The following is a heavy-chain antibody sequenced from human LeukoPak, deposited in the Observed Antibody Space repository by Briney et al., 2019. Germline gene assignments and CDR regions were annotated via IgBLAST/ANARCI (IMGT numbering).Heavy chain of an antibody. V-gene: IGHV3-23*01. CDR3: AKVSVCYGCYLDY. CDR1: GYTFSSHG. CDR2: INGAGDNT. J-gene: IGHJ4*02. D-gene: IGHD3-16*01. Sequence: GGSLRLSCAASGYTFSSHGLTRVRQAPGKGLEWVSTINGAGDNTYYAETVKGRFTISRDNSKNTLYLQMHSLRAEDTAICYCAKVSVCYGCYLDYWGQGTLVTVS.